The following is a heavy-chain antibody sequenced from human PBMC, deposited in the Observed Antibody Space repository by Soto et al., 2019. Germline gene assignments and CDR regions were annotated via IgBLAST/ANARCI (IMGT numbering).Heavy chain of an antibody. V-gene: IGHV3-73*01. Sequence: GGSLRLSCAASGFTFSGSAMHWVRQASGKGLEWVGRIRSKANSYATAYAASVKGRFTISRDDSKNTAYLQMNSLKTEDTAVYYCTRHRATTVTTPPYYYYYMDVWGKGTTVTVSS. J-gene: IGHJ6*03. CDR2: IRSKANSYAT. CDR1: GFTFSGSA. CDR3: TRHRATTVTTPPYYYYYMDV. D-gene: IGHD4-4*01.